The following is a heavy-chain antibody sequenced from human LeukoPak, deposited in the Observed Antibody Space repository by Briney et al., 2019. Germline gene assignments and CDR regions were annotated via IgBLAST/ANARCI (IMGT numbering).Heavy chain of an antibody. J-gene: IGHJ4*02. Sequence: PGESLRLSCAASGFTFSSFAMTWVRQAPGKGLVWVSGISGSGGNTYYADSVKGRFTISRDNSKNTLYLQMNSLRVEDTAVYFCVKGRAARGWGQGTLVTVSS. D-gene: IGHD6-6*01. CDR1: GFTFSSFA. V-gene: IGHV3-23*01. CDR2: ISGSGGNT. CDR3: VKGRAARG.